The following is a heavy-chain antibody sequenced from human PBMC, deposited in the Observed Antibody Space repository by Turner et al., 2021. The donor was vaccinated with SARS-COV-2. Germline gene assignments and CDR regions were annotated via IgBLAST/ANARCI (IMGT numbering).Heavy chain of an antibody. V-gene: IGHV3-7*01. CDR1: EFSFSNSW. J-gene: IGHJ5*02. CDR2: IRQDGTEL. D-gene: IGHD3-16*01. Sequence: EVQLVESGGGLVQPGGSLKLSCAASEFSFSNSWMNWVRQAPGKGLEWVANIRQDGTELYYVDSVKGRFTISRDNAKNTLYLQMNSLRVEDTAVYYCAGEGYYEVWLDPWGQGTLVTVSS. CDR3: AGEGYYEVWLDP.